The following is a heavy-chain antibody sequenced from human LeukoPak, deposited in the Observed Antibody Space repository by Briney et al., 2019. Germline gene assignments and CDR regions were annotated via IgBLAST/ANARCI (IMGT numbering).Heavy chain of an antibody. J-gene: IGHJ4*02. Sequence: GGSLRLSCAASGFTFSTYAMSWVRQAPGKGLEWVSAISGSGSSIYYADSVKGRFTISRDNSKNTLYLQMTSLRAEDTAVYYCVKVVGVDYYGSGNRVDFDYWGQGALVTVSP. V-gene: IGHV3-23*01. CDR2: ISGSGSSI. CDR1: GFTFSTYA. CDR3: VKVVGVDYYGSGNRVDFDY. D-gene: IGHD3-10*01.